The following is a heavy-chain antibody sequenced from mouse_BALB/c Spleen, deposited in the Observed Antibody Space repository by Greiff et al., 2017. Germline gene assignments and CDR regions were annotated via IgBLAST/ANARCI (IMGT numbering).Heavy chain of an antibody. CDR3: ARENYRYDGPPHY. CDR2: ISDGGSYT. V-gene: IGHV5-4*02. CDR1: GFTFSDYY. Sequence: EVKLMESGGGLVKPGGSLKLSCAASGFTFSDYYMYWVRQTPEKRLEWVATISDGGSYTYYPDSVKGRFTISRDNAKNNLYLQMSSLKSEDTAMYYCARENYRYDGPPHYWGQGTTLTVSS. J-gene: IGHJ2*01. D-gene: IGHD2-14*01.